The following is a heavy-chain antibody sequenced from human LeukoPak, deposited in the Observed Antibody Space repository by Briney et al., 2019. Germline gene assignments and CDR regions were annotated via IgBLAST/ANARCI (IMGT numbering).Heavy chain of an antibody. CDR3: ARGAAVAGVRFHG. CDR1: GGSFSGYY. D-gene: IGHD6-19*01. V-gene: IGHV4-34*01. CDR2: INHSGST. J-gene: IGHJ4*02. Sequence: SETLSLTCAVYGGSFSGYYWSWIRQPPGKGLEWIGEINHSGSTNYNPSLKSRVTISVDTSKNQFSLKLSSVTAADTAVYYCARGAAVAGVRFHGWGQGTLVTVSS.